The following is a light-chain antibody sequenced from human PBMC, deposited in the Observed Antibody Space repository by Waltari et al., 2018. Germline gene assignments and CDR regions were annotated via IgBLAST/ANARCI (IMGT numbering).Light chain of an antibody. CDR2: EVT. V-gene: IGLV2-8*01. CDR1: SSDVGGYNY. J-gene: IGLJ3*02. CDR3: ISYAGSNTWV. Sequence: QSALTQPPSASGSPGHSATISCPATSSDVGGYNYVSWYQQHPGKAPKLIIYEVTKRPSGVPDRFSGSKSGNTASLTVSGLQTEDEADYYCISYAGSNTWVFGGGTKLTVL.